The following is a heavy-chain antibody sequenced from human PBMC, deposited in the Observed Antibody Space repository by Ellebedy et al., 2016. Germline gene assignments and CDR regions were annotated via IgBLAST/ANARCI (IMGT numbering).Heavy chain of an antibody. CDR3: ARRSWSWFDP. J-gene: IGHJ5*02. Sequence: GESLKISXAASGFTFINYAMSWVRQAPGEGLEWVSAISASGGSTYYADSVKGRFTISRDNSKDTLFLQMNSLRAEDTAVYYCARRSWSWFDPWGQGTLVTVSS. CDR1: GFTFINYA. V-gene: IGHV3-23*01. D-gene: IGHD3-10*01. CDR2: ISASGGST.